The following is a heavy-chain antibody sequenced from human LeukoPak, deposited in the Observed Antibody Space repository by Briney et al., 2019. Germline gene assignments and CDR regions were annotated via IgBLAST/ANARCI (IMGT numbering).Heavy chain of an antibody. J-gene: IGHJ3*02. D-gene: IGHD5-12*01. CDR3: ARGFSGYDGAFDI. CDR1: GGSISSYY. CDR2: IYYSGST. V-gene: IGHV4-59*01. Sequence: SETLPLTCTVSGGSISSYYWSWIRQPPGKGLEWIGYIYYSGSTNYNPSLKSRVTISVDTSKNQFSLKLSSVTAADTAVYYCARGFSGYDGAFDIWGQGTMVTVSS.